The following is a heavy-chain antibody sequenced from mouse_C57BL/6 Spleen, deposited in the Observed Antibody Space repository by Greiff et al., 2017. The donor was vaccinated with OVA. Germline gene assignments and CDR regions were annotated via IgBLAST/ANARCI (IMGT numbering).Heavy chain of an antibody. CDR1: GYSFTGYF. Sequence: EVQLQESGPELVKPGDSVKISCKASGYSFTGYFMNWVMQSHGKSLEWIGRINPYNGDTFYNQKFKGKATLTVDKSSSTAHMELRSLTSEDSAVYYCAMWVDYYGSRDYWGQGTSVTVSS. CDR2: INPYNGDT. CDR3: AMWVDYYGSRDY. D-gene: IGHD1-1*01. V-gene: IGHV1-20*01. J-gene: IGHJ4*01.